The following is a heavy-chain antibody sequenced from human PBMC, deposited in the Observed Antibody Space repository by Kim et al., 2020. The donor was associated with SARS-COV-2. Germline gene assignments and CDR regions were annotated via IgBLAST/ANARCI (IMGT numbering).Heavy chain of an antibody. J-gene: IGHJ5*02. CDR2: ISGNSGSI. CDR1: GFTFDDYA. V-gene: IGHV3-9*01. D-gene: IGHD1-26*01. Sequence: GGSLRLSCAASGFTFDDYAMHWVRQAPGKGLEWVSGISGNSGSIGYADSVKGRFTISRDNAKNSLYLQMNSLRAEDTALYYCAKDISPGIVGPTSWFDPWGQGTLVTVSS. CDR3: AKDISPGIVGPTSWFDP.